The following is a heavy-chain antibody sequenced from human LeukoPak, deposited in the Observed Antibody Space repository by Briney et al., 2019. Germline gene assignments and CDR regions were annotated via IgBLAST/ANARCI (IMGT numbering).Heavy chain of an antibody. V-gene: IGHV3-23*01. D-gene: IGHD1-14*01. CDR1: GFILSNYA. CDR3: ANLGANTRISGDY. CDR2: VRGSGGDT. Sequence: GGSLRLSCTASGFILSNYAMSWVRQAPGKGLEWVSEVRGSGGDTYYADSVKGRFTISRDNSKKMLYLQMSSLRAEDTAVYYCANLGANTRISGDYWGQGTLVTVSS. J-gene: IGHJ4*02.